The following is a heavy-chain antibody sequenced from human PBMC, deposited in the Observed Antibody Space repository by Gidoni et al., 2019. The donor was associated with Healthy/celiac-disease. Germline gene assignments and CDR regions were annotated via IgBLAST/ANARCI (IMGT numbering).Heavy chain of an antibody. J-gene: IGHJ5*02. CDR3: ARTLIVVVPAAIGWFDP. CDR2: IYYSGST. D-gene: IGHD2-2*02. Sequence: QLQLQASGPGLAKPSETLSLTCTVSGGSISISSYYWGWIRQPPGKGLEWIGSIYYSGSTYYNPSLKSRVTISVDTSKNQFSLKLSSVTAADTAVYYCARTLIVVVPAAIGWFDPWGQGTLVTVSS. V-gene: IGHV4-39*01. CDR1: GGSISISSYY.